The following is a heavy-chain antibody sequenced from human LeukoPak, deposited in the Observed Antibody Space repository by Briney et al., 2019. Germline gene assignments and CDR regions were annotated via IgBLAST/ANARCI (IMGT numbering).Heavy chain of an antibody. V-gene: IGHV4-34*01. Sequence: PSETLSLTCAVYGWSFNDYYWNWIRQPAGKGLEWIGEINARGDTNYNPSLKSRVTISVDTSKKQFSLRLTSMIAADTALYYCARGQVPAARGYNWFDPWGQGTLVTVSS. J-gene: IGHJ5*02. CDR3: ARGQVPAARGYNWFDP. CDR1: GWSFNDYY. CDR2: INARGDT. D-gene: IGHD2-2*01.